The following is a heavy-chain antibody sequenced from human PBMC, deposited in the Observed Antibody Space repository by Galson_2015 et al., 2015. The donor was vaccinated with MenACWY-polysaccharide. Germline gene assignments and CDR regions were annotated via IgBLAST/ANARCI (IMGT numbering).Heavy chain of an antibody. V-gene: IGHV3-9*01. CDR3: AKGRKVFGAFDI. CDR1: GFTFDDYA. CDR2: ISWNSGSI. D-gene: IGHD3-10*02. J-gene: IGHJ3*02. Sequence: SLRLSCAASGFTFDDYAMHWVRQAPGKGLEWVSGISWNSGSIGYADSVKGRFTISRDNAKNSLYLQMNSLRAEDTALYYCAKGRKVFGAFDIWGQGTMVTVSS.